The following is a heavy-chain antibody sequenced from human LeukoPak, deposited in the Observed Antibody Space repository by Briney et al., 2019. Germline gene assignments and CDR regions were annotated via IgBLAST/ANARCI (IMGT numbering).Heavy chain of an antibody. CDR1: GFTFSSFA. CDR3: ARDVAPKGFDY. V-gene: IGHV3-30-3*01. J-gene: IGHJ4*02. CDR2: MSSGGVSQ. D-gene: IGHD2-21*01. Sequence: GGSLRLSCVVSGFTFSSFAMDWVRQAPGKGLEWVSVMSSGGVSQQYADSVKGRFTISRHNSRDTLYLQMNSLKLEDTAVYYCARDVAPKGFDYWGQGTLVTVSS.